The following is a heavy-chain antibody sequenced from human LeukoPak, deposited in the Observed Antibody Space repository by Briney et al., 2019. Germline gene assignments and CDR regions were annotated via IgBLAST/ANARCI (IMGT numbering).Heavy chain of an antibody. CDR3: TRGGRNTSYYWYY. CDR2: IKRDGAET. D-gene: IGHD1-26*01. Sequence: GGSLRLSCAASELTLSNYCMTWVRQGPGKGLEWVATIKRDGAETYYVDSVRCRFTISRDNAENSVYLRMNSLRDEDTAVYYCTRGGRNTSYYWYYCGQGTLVTVSS. V-gene: IGHV3-7*01. CDR1: ELTLSNYC. J-gene: IGHJ4*02.